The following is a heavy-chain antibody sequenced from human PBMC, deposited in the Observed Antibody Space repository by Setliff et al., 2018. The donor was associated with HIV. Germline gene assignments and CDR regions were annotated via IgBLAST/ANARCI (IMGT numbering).Heavy chain of an antibody. CDR1: GFTFSNYA. Sequence: PGGSLRLSCAASGFTFSNYAMSWVRQAPGKGLEWVSGISASGGNTYHADSVKGRFTISRDNSKNTLYLQMNSLRAEDTAVYYCHSGYDTEEQSYFDYWGQGALVTVSS. D-gene: IGHD5-12*01. CDR2: ISASGGNT. CDR3: HSGYDTEEQSYFDY. J-gene: IGHJ4*02. V-gene: IGHV3-23*01.